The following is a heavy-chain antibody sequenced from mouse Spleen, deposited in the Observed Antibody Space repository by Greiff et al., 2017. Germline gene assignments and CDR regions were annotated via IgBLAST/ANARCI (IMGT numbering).Heavy chain of an antibody. CDR1: GYTFTSYW. CDR2: IDPSDSYT. CDR3: ARGTTVNYFDY. V-gene: IGHV1-69*01. D-gene: IGHD1-1*01. J-gene: IGHJ2*01. Sequence: QVQLQQPGAELVMPGASVKLSCKASGYTFTSYWMHWVKQRPGQGLEWFGEIDPSDSYTNYNQKFKGKATLTVDKSSSTAYMQLSSLTSEDSAVYYCARGTTVNYFDYWGQGTTLTVSS.